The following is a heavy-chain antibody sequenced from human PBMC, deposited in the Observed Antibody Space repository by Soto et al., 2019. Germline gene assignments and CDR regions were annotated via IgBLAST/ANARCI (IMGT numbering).Heavy chain of an antibody. CDR1: GGSISSYY. J-gene: IGHJ6*03. CDR2: IYYSGST. CDR3: ARVKYSGYDLDYYMDV. V-gene: IGHV4-59*01. Sequence: PSETLSLTCTVSGGSISSYYWSWIRQPPGKGLEWIGYIYYSGSTNYNPSLKSRVTISVDTSKNQFSLKLSSVTAADTAVYYCARVKYSGYDLDYYMDVWGKGTTVTVSS. D-gene: IGHD5-12*01.